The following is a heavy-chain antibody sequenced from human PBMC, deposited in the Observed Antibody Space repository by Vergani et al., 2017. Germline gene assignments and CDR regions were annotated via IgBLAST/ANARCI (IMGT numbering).Heavy chain of an antibody. J-gene: IGHJ4*02. Sequence: QVQLVESGGGLVKPGGSLRLSCAASGFTFSDYYMRWIRQAPGKGLEWVSYISSSGSTIYYADSVKGRFTISRDNAKNSLYLQMNSLRAEDTAVYYCARETYYYDSSGYGIYYFDYWGQGTLVTVSS. CDR3: ARETYYYDSSGYGIYYFDY. CDR1: GFTFSDYY. D-gene: IGHD3-22*01. CDR2: ISSSGSTI. V-gene: IGHV3-11*01.